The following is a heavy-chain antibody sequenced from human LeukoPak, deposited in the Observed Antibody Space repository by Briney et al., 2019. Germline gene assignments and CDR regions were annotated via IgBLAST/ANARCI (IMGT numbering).Heavy chain of an antibody. J-gene: IGHJ4*02. Sequence: GGSLRLSCAASGFTFSSYAMSWVRQAPGKGLEWVSAISGSGGTTYDADSVKGRFTISRDNSKNTLYLQMNSLRAEDTAVYYCAKSIVVIPAAGGYFDYWGQGTLVTVSS. V-gene: IGHV3-23*01. CDR3: AKSIVVIPAAGGYFDY. CDR2: ISGSGGTT. CDR1: GFTFSSYA. D-gene: IGHD2-2*01.